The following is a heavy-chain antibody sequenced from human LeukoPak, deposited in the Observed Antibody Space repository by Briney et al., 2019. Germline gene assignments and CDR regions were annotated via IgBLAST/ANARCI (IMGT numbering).Heavy chain of an antibody. J-gene: IGHJ4*02. CDR3: ARVLTAVAGPYYFDF. V-gene: IGHV4-4*07. CDR1: GGSISSYY. CDR2: IYSSGNT. D-gene: IGHD6-19*01. Sequence: PSETLSLTCTVSGGSISSYYWNWIRQPAGKGLEWIGRIYSSGNTNYNPSLNSRVTMSVDTSKNQFSLKLTSVTAADTAVYYCARVLTAVAGPYYFDFWGQGTLVTVSS.